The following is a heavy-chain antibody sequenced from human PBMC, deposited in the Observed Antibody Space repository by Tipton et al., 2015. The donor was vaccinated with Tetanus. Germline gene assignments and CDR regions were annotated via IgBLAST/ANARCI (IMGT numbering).Heavy chain of an antibody. CDR1: GTSISDKKYY. CDR2: IYFEGST. D-gene: IGHD5/OR15-5a*01. V-gene: IGHV4-39*02. Sequence: TLSLTCTVSGTSISDKKYYWGWIRQPPGKGLEWMASIYFEGSTYYSPSLKSRLTIDVDTSHNLFSLKLTSVTAADTAVYYCARLREIVSRSGWAFDYWGQGILVTVSS. J-gene: IGHJ4*02. CDR3: ARLREIVSRSGWAFDY.